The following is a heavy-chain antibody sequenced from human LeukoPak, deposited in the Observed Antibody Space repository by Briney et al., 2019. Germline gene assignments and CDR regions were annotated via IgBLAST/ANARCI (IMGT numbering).Heavy chain of an antibody. CDR1: GFTFSSYW. Sequence: GGSLRLSCAASGFTFSSYWMSWVRQAPGKGLEWVANIKEDGSEKYYVDSVKGRFTISRDNAKTSVYLQMNSLRAEDTAVYYCARGCFSYDSTGYSSFYYWGQGTLVTVSS. J-gene: IGHJ4*02. D-gene: IGHD3-22*01. V-gene: IGHV3-7*01. CDR3: ARGCFSYDSTGYSSFYY. CDR2: IKEDGSEK.